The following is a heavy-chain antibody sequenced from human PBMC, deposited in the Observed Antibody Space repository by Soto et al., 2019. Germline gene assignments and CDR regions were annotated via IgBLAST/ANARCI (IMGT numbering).Heavy chain of an antibody. V-gene: IGHV1-18*04. Sequence: QVQLVQSGAEVKKPGASVQVSCKASGYTFTSYGISWVRQAPGQGLAWMGWISAYNGNTNYAQKLQGRVTMTTDTSTSTAYMELRSLRSDDTAVYYCARVTYGEHPHLNWFDPWGQGTLVTVSS. J-gene: IGHJ5*02. CDR3: ARVTYGEHPHLNWFDP. D-gene: IGHD4-17*01. CDR1: GYTFTSYG. CDR2: ISAYNGNT.